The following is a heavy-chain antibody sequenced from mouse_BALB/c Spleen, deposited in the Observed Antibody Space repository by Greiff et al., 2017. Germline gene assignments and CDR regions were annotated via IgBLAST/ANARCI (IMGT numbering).Heavy chain of an antibody. CDR3: ARGDYIPPAMDY. CDR2: IYPGSGST. D-gene: IGHD2-12*01. J-gene: IGHJ4*01. Sequence: QVQLQQPGAELVKPGTSVKLSCKASGYNFTSYWINWVKLRPGQGLEWIGDIYPGSGSTNYNEKFKSKATLTVDTSSSTAYMQLSSLASEDSALYYCARGDYIPPAMDYWGQGTSVTVAS. CDR1: GYNFTSYW. V-gene: IGHV1-55*01.